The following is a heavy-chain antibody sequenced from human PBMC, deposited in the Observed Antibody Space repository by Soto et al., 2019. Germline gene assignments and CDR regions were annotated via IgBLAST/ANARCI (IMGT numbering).Heavy chain of an antibody. CDR3: ARVYGSSWLFVGGFDP. Sequence: EVQLVESGGGLVQPGGSLRLSCAASGFTVSSNYMSWVRQAPGKGLEWVSVIYSGGSTYYADSVKGRFTISRDNSKNTLYLQMNSLRAEDTAVYYCARVYGSSWLFVGGFDPWGQGTLVTVSS. CDR2: IYSGGST. J-gene: IGHJ5*02. D-gene: IGHD6-13*01. V-gene: IGHV3-66*01. CDR1: GFTVSSNY.